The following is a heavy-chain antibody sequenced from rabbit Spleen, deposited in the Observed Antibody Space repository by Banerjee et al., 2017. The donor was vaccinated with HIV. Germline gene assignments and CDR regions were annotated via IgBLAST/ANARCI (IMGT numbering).Heavy chain of an antibody. D-gene: IGHD1-1*01. CDR3: ARDLTGIIGWNFYL. CDR2: INSVTVKS. Sequence: SVEDSGGDLGKWGACLTLTGTASGFPVNNKAVKCGVRQAPGKGLEWIACINSVTVKSVYASWATGRFTFSRTSSTTVTLQMTSLTAADTAAYFCARDLTGIIGWNFYLWGQGTLVTVS. J-gene: IGHJ4*01. V-gene: IGHV1S40*01. CDR1: GFPVNNKAV.